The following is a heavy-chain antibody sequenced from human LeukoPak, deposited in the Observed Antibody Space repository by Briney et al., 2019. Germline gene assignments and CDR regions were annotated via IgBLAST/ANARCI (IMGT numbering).Heavy chain of an antibody. V-gene: IGHV1-18*01. CDR1: SYTFTSCG. D-gene: IGHD6-6*01. Sequence: ASVKVSCKASSYTFTSCGISWVRQAPGQGLEWMGWISAYNGNTNYAQKLLGRVTMTTDTSTSTAYMELRSLRSDDTAVYYCARDRSSSNDYWGQGTLVTVSS. J-gene: IGHJ4*02. CDR2: ISAYNGNT. CDR3: ARDRSSSNDY.